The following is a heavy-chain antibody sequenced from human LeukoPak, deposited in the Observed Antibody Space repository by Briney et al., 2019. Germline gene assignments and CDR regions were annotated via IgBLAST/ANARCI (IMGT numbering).Heavy chain of an antibody. V-gene: IGHV4-59*01. CDR2: IYYSGST. J-gene: IGHJ6*03. CDR1: GGSISSYY. Sequence: SETLSLTCTVSGGSISSYYWSWIRQPPGKGLEWIGYIYYSGSTNYNPSLKSRVTISVDTSKNQFSLKLSSVTAADTAVYYCARVVVFGVVSSDYYYYYMDVWGKGTTVTVSS. CDR3: ARVVVFGVVSSDYYYYYMDV. D-gene: IGHD3-3*01.